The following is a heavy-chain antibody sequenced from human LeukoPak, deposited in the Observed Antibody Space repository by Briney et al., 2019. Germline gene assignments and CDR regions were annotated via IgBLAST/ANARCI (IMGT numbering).Heavy chain of an antibody. D-gene: IGHD5-12*01. V-gene: IGHV3-7*05. Sequence: GGSLRLSCAGSGFTFSNHQMNWVRRAPGKGLEWVAKIKQDGGEKHYVDSVKGRFTISRDNAKNSLYLQMNSLRAEDTAVYYCARRSVARAFDIWGQGTMVAVSS. CDR1: GFTFSNHQ. J-gene: IGHJ3*02. CDR3: ARRSVARAFDI. CDR2: IKQDGGEK.